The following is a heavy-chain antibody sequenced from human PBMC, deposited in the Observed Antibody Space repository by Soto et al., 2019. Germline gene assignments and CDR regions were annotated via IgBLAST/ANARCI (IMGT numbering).Heavy chain of an antibody. CDR3: ANSVTVFGVVITNYYYYGMDV. Sequence: GGSLRLSCAASGFTLCSYAMSWVRPAPGEGLEWVSAISGSGGSTYYADSVKGRFTISRDNSKNTLYLQMNSLRAEDTAVYYCANSVTVFGVVITNYYYYGMDVWGQGTTVTVSS. CDR1: GFTLCSYA. J-gene: IGHJ6*02. D-gene: IGHD3-3*01. V-gene: IGHV3-23*01. CDR2: ISGSGGST.